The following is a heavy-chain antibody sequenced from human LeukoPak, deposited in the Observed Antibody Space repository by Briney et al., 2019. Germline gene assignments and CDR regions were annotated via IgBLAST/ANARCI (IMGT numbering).Heavy chain of an antibody. CDR1: GYSFTSYW. V-gene: IGHV5-51*01. J-gene: IGHJ4*02. D-gene: IGHD3-22*01. Sequence: GESLKISRKGSGYSFTSYWIGWVRQMPGKGLEWMGIIYPGDSDTRYSPSFQGQVTISADKSISTAYLQWSSLKASDTAMYYCARLSHYYDSSGYYYMEYYFDYWGQGTLVTVSS. CDR3: ARLSHYYDSSGYYYMEYYFDY. CDR2: IYPGDSDT.